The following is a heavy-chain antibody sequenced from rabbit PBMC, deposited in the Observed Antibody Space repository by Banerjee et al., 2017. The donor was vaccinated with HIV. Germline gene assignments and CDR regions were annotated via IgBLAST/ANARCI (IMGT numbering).Heavy chain of an antibody. V-gene: IGHV1S45*01. J-gene: IGHJ4*01. CDR3: ARYVAGSGYSYYFNL. D-gene: IGHD1-1*01. CDR1: GFSFSNSYW. Sequence: QEQLEESGGDLVKPGASLTLTCTASGFSFSNSYWICWVRQAPGKGLEWIACIYDGSSGSTYYASWAKGRFTVSKTSSTTVTLQMTSLTAADTATYFCARYVAGSGYSYYFNLWGQGTLVTVS. CDR2: IYDGSSGST.